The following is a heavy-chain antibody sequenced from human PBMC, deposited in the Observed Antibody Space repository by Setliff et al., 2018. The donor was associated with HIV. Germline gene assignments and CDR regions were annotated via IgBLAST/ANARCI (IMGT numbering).Heavy chain of an antibody. CDR2: INHSGST. J-gene: IGHJ3*02. D-gene: IGHD1-26*01. Sequence: SETLSLTCAVYGGSFSGYYWSWIRQPPGKGLEWIGEINHSGSTNYNPSLQSRVTISVDTSKNQFSLKLSSVTAADTAVYYCARRGGSYPHDAFDIWGQGTMVTVSS. CDR1: GGSFSGYY. CDR3: ARRGGSYPHDAFDI. V-gene: IGHV4-34*01.